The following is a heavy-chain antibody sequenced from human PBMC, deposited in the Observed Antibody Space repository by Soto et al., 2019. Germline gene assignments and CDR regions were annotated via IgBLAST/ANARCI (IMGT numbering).Heavy chain of an antibody. CDR3: ATDSPGVTVMTKSFDGYYYYHGMDV. D-gene: IGHD3-22*01. Sequence: ASVKVSCKVSGYTLNELSMHWVRQAPGKGLEWMGGFDPEDGETIYAQKFQGRVTMTEDTSTDTAYMELSSLRSEDTAVYYCATDSPGVTVMTKSFDGYYYYHGMDVWGQGTTVTVSS. CDR1: GYTLNELS. CDR2: FDPEDGET. J-gene: IGHJ6*02. V-gene: IGHV1-24*01.